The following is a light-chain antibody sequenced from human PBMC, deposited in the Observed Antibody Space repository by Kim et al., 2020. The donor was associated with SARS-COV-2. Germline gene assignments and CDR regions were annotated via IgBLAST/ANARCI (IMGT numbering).Light chain of an antibody. Sequence: EPASISCSSSQSLLHSNGYNYLDWYLQKPGQSPQLLIYLGSNRASGVPDRFSGSGSGTDFTLKISRVEAEDVGVYYCMQALQTPPTFGQGTKLEI. CDR3: MQALQTPPT. V-gene: IGKV2-28*01. CDR1: QSLLHSNGYNY. CDR2: LGS. J-gene: IGKJ2*01.